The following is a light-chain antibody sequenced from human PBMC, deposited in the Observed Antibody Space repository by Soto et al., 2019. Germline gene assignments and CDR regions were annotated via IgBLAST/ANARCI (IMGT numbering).Light chain of an antibody. CDR1: QNIYNY. J-gene: IGKJ5*01. CDR3: EQTYSTPVT. V-gene: IGKV1-39*01. CDR2: AAS. Sequence: DIQMTQSPSSLSASVGDRVTVTCRTSQNIYNYLNWYQQKPGKAPKLLIYAASSVQSGVPLRFSGTGSGTDFTLTISSLQPEDFVTYYCEQTYSTPVTFGQGTRLEVK.